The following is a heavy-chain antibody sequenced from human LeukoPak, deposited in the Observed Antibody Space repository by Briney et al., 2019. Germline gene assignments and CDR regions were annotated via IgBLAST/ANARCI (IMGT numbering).Heavy chain of an antibody. Sequence: ASVNVSCKASRYTFTYYYMHWVRQAPGQGLEWMGWINPNSGGTNYAQKFQGRVTMTRDTSISTAYMELSRLRSDDTAVYYCARGGWSLGYCSSSSCLDWFDPWGQGTLVTVSS. CDR3: ARGGWSLGYCSSSSCLDWFDP. V-gene: IGHV1-2*02. J-gene: IGHJ5*02. CDR1: RYTFTYYY. D-gene: IGHD2-2*01. CDR2: INPNSGGT.